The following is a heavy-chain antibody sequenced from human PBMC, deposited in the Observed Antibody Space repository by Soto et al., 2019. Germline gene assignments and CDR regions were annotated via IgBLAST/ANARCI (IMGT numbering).Heavy chain of an antibody. CDR2: INAGNGHT. Sequence: QVQLVQSGAEVKKPRASVKVSFKTSGYSFTSYDMHWVRQAPGQRLEWMGWINAGNGHTKYSQKFQGRVTITRDTSASTAYMELTSLRSEDTAVYYCARSSGFYYVDYWGQGTLVTVSS. CDR1: GYSFTSYD. CDR3: ARSSGFYYVDY. D-gene: IGHD3-22*01. J-gene: IGHJ4*02. V-gene: IGHV1-3*01.